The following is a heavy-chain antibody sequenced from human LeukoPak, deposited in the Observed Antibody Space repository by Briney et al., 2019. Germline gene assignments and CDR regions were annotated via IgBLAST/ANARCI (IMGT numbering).Heavy chain of an antibody. J-gene: IGHJ4*02. Sequence: PGGSLRLSCAASGFTFSSDSMNWVRQAPGKGRGWGSSISSSSSYIYYADSVKGRFTISRDNAKNSLYLKMNSLRAEDTAVYYCAREPLLWFGELLYYFDYWGQGTLVTVSS. CDR2: ISSSSSYI. V-gene: IGHV3-21*01. CDR3: AREPLLWFGELLYYFDY. D-gene: IGHD3-10*01. CDR1: GFTFSSDS.